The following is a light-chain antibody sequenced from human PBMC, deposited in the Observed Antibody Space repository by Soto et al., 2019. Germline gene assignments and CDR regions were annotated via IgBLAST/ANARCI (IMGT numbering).Light chain of an antibody. CDR1: QSVRSN. V-gene: IGKV3-15*01. CDR2: GAS. CDR3: QQYNDWPRT. J-gene: IGKJ2*01. Sequence: EIVMTQSPATLSVSPGERATLSCRASQSVRSNLAWYQQKLDQAPRLLIYGASTRATGIPARFSGSGSGTEFTLTISSLQSEDFATFYCQQYNDWPRTFGQGTKL.